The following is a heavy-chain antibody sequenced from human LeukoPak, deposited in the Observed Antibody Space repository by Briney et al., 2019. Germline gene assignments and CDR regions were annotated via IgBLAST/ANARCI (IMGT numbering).Heavy chain of an antibody. D-gene: IGHD3-3*01. J-gene: IGHJ4*02. V-gene: IGHV1-69-2*01. Sequence: ASVKVSCKVSGYTFTDYYMHWVPQAPGKGLEWMGLVDPEDGETIYAEKFQGRVTITADTSTDTAYMELSSLRSEDTAVYYCATLGVYDTLDYWGQGTLVTVSS. CDR3: ATLGVYDTLDY. CDR2: VDPEDGET. CDR1: GYTFTDYY.